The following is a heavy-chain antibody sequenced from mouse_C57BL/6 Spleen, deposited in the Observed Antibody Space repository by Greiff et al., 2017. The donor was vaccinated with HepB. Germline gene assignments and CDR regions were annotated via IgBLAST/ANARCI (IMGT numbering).Heavy chain of an antibody. CDR1: GYAFSSSW. CDR3: ARSAYDYGSSLYYFDD. Sequence: VQLQQSGPELVKPGASVKISCKASGYAFSSSWMNWVKQRPGKGLEWIGRIYPGDGDTNYNGKFKGKATLTADKSSSTAYMQLSSLPSEDSAVYFWARSAYDYGSSLYYFDDWGQGTTLTVSS. CDR2: IYPGDGDT. V-gene: IGHV1-82*01. J-gene: IGHJ2*01. D-gene: IGHD1-1*01.